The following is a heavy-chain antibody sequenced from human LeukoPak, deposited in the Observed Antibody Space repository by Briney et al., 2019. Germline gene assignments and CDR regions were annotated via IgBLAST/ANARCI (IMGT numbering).Heavy chain of an antibody. CDR2: IYYSGST. CDR1: GGSISSYY. Sequence: PSETLSLTCTVSGGSISSYYWSWIRQPPGKGLEWIGYIYYSGSTNYNLSLKSRVTISVDTSKNQSSLKLSSVTAADTAVYYCARVEQQLVMGGWFDPWGQGTLVTVSS. D-gene: IGHD6-13*01. CDR3: ARVEQQLVMGGWFDP. V-gene: IGHV4-59*01. J-gene: IGHJ5*02.